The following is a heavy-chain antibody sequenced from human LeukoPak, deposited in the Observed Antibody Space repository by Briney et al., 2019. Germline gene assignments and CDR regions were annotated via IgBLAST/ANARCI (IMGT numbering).Heavy chain of an antibody. J-gene: IGHJ4*02. Sequence: GGSLRLSCAVSGFTFSSYWMSWVRQAPGKGLEWVANIKHDGSEKYYVDSVKGRFTMSRDNAKNSLYPQMNSLRAEDTAMYYCARGRSTDYWGQGILVTVSS. D-gene: IGHD6-6*01. CDR3: ARGRSTDY. CDR1: GFTFSSYW. V-gene: IGHV3-7*03. CDR2: IKHDGSEK.